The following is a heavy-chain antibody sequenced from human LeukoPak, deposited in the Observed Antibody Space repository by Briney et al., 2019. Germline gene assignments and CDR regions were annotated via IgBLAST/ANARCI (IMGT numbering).Heavy chain of an antibody. CDR1: GFTFSSYA. V-gene: IGHV3-21*01. J-gene: IGHJ4*02. Sequence: PGRSLRLSCAASGFTFSSYAMSWVRQAPGKGLEWVSSISSSSSYIYYADSVKGRFTISRDNAKNSLYLEMNSLRAEDTAVYYCARAYCSGGSCYPFDYWGQGTLVTVSS. CDR2: ISSSSSYI. D-gene: IGHD2-15*01. CDR3: ARAYCSGGSCYPFDY.